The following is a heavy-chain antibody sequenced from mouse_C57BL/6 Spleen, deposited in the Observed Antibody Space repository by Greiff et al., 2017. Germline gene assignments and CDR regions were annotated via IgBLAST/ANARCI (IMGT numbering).Heavy chain of an antibody. CDR3: ARDIRDGFDD. Sequence: VQLQQPGAELVKPGASVKLSCKASGYTFTSYWMQWVNQRPGQGLEWIGEIDPSDSYTNYNQKFKGKATLTVDTSSSTAYMQLSSLTSEDSAVYYCARDIRDGFDDWGQGTTLTVAS. V-gene: IGHV1-50*01. CDR2: IDPSDSYT. CDR1: GYTFTSYW. J-gene: IGHJ2*01. D-gene: IGHD3-3*01.